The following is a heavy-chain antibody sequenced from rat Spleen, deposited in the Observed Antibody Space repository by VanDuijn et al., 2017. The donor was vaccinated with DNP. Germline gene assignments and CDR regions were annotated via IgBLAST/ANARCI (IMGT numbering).Heavy chain of an antibody. CDR1: GFTFSDYY. V-gene: IGHV5-25*01. CDR2: ISTGGANI. CDR3: ARQGYNSGYGGWFAY. J-gene: IGHJ3*01. D-gene: IGHD4-1*01. Sequence: EVQLVESGGGLVQPGRSLKLSCAALGFTFSDYYMAWVRQAPTTGLEWVASISTGGANIHYRDSVKGRFSVFRDNAKSTLYLQMDGLRSEDTATYYCARQGYNSGYGGWFAYWGQGTLVTVSS.